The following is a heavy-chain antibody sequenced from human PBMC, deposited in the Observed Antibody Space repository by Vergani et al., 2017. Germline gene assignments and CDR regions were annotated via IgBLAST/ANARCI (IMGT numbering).Heavy chain of an antibody. CDR3: AKDPRYFDWLGFPYMDV. CDR1: GFTFSSYA. Sequence: EVQLVESGGGLVQPGGSLRLSCAASGFTFSSYAMSWVRQAPGKGLEWVSAIRGSGGSTYYADSVKGRFTISRDNSKNTLYLQMNSLRAEDTAVYYGAKDPRYFDWLGFPYMDVWGKGTTVTVSS. V-gene: IGHV3-23*04. J-gene: IGHJ6*03. D-gene: IGHD3-9*01. CDR2: IRGSGGST.